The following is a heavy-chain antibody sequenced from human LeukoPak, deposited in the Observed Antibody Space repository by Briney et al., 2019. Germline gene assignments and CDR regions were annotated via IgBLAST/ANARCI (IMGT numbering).Heavy chain of an antibody. CDR2: IYYSGST. V-gene: IGHV4-59*12. CDR3: AGLVGRYSSGLYYYYFDY. D-gene: IGHD3-22*01. J-gene: IGHJ4*02. Sequence: SETLSLTCTVSGGSISSYYWSWIRQPPGKGLEWIGYIYYSGSTNYNPSLKSRVTISVDTSKNQFSLKLSSVTAADTAVYYCAGLVGRYSSGLYYYYFDYWGQGTLVTVSS. CDR1: GGSISSYY.